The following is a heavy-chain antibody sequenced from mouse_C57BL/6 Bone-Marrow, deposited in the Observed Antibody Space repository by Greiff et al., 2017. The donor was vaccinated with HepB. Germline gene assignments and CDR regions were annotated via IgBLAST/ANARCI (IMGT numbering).Heavy chain of an antibody. CDR2: IHPNSGST. V-gene: IGHV1-64*01. CDR1: GYTFTSYW. J-gene: IGHJ2*01. D-gene: IGHD1-1*01. CDR3: ARGATVVPYYFDY. Sequence: QVQLQQPGAELVKPGASVKLSCKASGYTFTSYWMHWVKQRPGQGLEWIGMIHPNSGSTNYNEKFKSKATLTVDKSSSTAYMQLSSLTSADSAVYYCARGATVVPYYFDYWGQGTTLTVSS.